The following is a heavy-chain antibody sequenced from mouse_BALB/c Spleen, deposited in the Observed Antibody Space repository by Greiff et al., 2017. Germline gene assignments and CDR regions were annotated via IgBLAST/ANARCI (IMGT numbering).Heavy chain of an antibody. V-gene: IGHV1S81*02. CDR2: ISPSNGRT. Sequence: QVQLQQPGAELVKPGASVKLSCKASGYTFTSYWMHWVKQRPGQGLEWIGEISPSNGRTNYNEKFKSKATLTVDKSSSTAYMQLSSLTSEDSAVYYCARGTTATPFAYWGQGTLVTVSA. CDR1: GYTFTSYW. D-gene: IGHD1-2*01. J-gene: IGHJ3*01. CDR3: ARGTTATPFAY.